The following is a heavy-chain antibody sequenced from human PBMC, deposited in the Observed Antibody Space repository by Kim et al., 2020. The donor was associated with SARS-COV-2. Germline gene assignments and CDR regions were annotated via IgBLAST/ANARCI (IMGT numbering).Heavy chain of an antibody. CDR3: ARVPSVVVIPYFDY. Sequence: VDSVKGRFTISRDNAKNSLYLQMNSLRAEDTAVYYCARVPSVVVIPYFDYWGQGTLVTVSS. J-gene: IGHJ4*02. D-gene: IGHD3-22*01. V-gene: IGHV3-7*01.